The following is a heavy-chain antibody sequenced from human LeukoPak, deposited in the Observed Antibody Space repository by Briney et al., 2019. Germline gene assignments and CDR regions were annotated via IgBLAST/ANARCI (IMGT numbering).Heavy chain of an antibody. CDR1: GGSASSGSYY. V-gene: IGHV4-61*01. Sequence: SETLSLTCTVSGGSASSGSYYWSWIRQPPGKGLEWIGYIYYSGSTNYNPSLKSRVTISVDTSKNQFSLKLSSVTAADTAVCYCATEYGSGSYWKIDYWGQGTLVTVSS. CDR2: IYYSGST. CDR3: ATEYGSGSYWKIDY. D-gene: IGHD3-10*01. J-gene: IGHJ4*02.